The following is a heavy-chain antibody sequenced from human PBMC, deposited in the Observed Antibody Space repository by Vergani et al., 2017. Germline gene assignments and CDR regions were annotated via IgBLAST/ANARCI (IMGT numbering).Heavy chain of an antibody. CDR1: GFTFSSYG. J-gene: IGHJ6*02. D-gene: IGHD6-19*01. V-gene: IGHV3-33*01. CDR3: ARDLDSSAVWYYYGMDV. Sequence: QVQLVESGGGVVQPGRSLRLSCAASGFTFSSYGMHWVRQAPGKGLEWVAVIWYDGSNKYYADSVKGRFTISRDNSKNTLYLQMNSLRAEDTAVYYCARDLDSSAVWYYYGMDVWGQGTTVTVSS. CDR2: IWYDGSNK.